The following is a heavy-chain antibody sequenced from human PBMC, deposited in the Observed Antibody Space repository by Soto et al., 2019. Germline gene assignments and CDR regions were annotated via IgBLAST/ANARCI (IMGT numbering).Heavy chain of an antibody. CDR3: AASAEAAAGTGDYYYYMDV. V-gene: IGHV1-58*02. CDR2: IVVGSGNT. J-gene: IGHJ6*03. Sequence: SVKGSCKASGFTFTSAAMQWGRQARGQRLEWIGWIVVGSGNTNYAQKFQERVTITRDMSTSTAYMELSSLRSEDTAVYYCAASAEAAAGTGDYYYYMDVWGKGTTVTVSS. CDR1: GFTFTSAA. D-gene: IGHD6-13*01.